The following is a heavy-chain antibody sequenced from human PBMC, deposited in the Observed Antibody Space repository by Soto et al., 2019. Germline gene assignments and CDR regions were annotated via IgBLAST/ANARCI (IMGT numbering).Heavy chain of an antibody. J-gene: IGHJ4*02. CDR1: GFTFSSYA. D-gene: IGHD3-22*01. CDR3: ARDYYDSSGYPEYYFDY. V-gene: IGHV3-23*01. CDR2: ISGSGGST. Sequence: PWGSLRLSCAASGFTFSSYAMSWVRQAPRKGLEWVSAISGSGGSTYYADSVKGRFTISRDNSKNTLYLQMNSLRAEDTAVYYCARDYYDSSGYPEYYFDYWGQGTLVTVSS.